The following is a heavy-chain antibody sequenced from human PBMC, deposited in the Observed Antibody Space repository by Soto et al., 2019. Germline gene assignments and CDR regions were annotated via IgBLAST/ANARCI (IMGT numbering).Heavy chain of an antibody. V-gene: IGHV4-59*01. Sequence: SETLSLTCTVSGGSISSYYWSWIRQPPGKGLEWIGYIYYSGSTNYNPSLKSRVTISVDTSKNQFSLKLGSVTAADTAVYYCARGPADSSSWYVEDYYGMDVWGQGTTVTVSS. J-gene: IGHJ6*02. CDR1: GGSISSYY. CDR3: ARGPADSSSWYVEDYYGMDV. CDR2: IYYSGST. D-gene: IGHD6-13*01.